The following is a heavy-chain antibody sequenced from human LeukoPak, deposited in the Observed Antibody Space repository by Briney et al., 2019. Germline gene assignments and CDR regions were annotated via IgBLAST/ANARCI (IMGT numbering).Heavy chain of an antibody. CDR3: AIGLDIVVVVAATMDV. J-gene: IGHJ6*04. D-gene: IGHD2-15*01. Sequence: PSETLSLTCTVSGYSISSGYYWGWIRQPPGKGLEWIGSIYHSGSTYYNPSLKSRGTISVDTSKNQFSLKLSSVTAADTAVYYCAIGLDIVVVVAATMDVWGKGTTVTVSS. CDR1: GYSISSGYY. CDR2: IYHSGST. V-gene: IGHV4-38-2*02.